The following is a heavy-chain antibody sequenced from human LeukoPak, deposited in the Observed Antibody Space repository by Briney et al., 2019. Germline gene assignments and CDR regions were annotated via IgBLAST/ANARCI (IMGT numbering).Heavy chain of an antibody. D-gene: IGHD6-13*01. CDR3: ARQAPTGYSSSWLHTDY. V-gene: IGHV5-51*01. CDR2: IYPGDSDT. Sequence: KSGESLKISCKGSGYSFTSYWIGWVRQMPGKGLEWMGIIYPGDSDTRYSPSFQGQVTISADKSISTAYLQWSSLKASDTAMYYCARQAPTGYSSSWLHTDYWGQGTLVTVSS. J-gene: IGHJ4*02. CDR1: GYSFTSYW.